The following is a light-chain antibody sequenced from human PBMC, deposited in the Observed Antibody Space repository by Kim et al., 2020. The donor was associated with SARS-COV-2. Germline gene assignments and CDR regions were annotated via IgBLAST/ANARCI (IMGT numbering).Light chain of an antibody. V-gene: IGLV3-21*04. CDR2: YDS. CDR3: QVWDSSSDHWV. Sequence: APRKTARITCGGKNIGSKGVHWYQQKPGQAPVLVIYYDSDRPSGIPERFSGSNSGNTATLTISRVEAGDEADYYCQVWDSSSDHWVFGGGTQLTVL. CDR1: NIGSKG. J-gene: IGLJ3*02.